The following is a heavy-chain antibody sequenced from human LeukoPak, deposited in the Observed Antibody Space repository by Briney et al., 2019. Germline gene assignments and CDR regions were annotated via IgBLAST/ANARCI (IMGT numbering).Heavy chain of an antibody. D-gene: IGHD3-16*02. CDR3: AAGGLRLGELSFPHSYYFDY. J-gene: IGHJ4*02. CDR2: IYSGGST. V-gene: IGHV3-53*01. Sequence: PGGSPRLSCAASGFSFSDYSMCWIRQAPGKGLEWVSVIYSGGSTYYADSVKGRFTISRDNSKNTLYLQMNSLRAEDTAVYYCAAGGLRLGELSFPHSYYFDYWGQGTLVTVSS. CDR1: GFSFSDYS.